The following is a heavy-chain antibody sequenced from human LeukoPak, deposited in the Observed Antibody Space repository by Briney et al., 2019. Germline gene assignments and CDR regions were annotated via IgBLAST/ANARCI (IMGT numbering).Heavy chain of an antibody. CDR2: INHSGST. Sequence: SETLSLTCAVYGGSFSGYYWSWIRQPPGKGLEWIGEINHSGSTNYNPSLKSRVTISVDTSKNQFSLKLSSVTAADTAVYYCARHNYYDSSGYFVFDYWGQGTLVTVPS. J-gene: IGHJ4*02. D-gene: IGHD3-22*01. CDR3: ARHNYYDSSGYFVFDY. CDR1: GGSFSGYY. V-gene: IGHV4-34*01.